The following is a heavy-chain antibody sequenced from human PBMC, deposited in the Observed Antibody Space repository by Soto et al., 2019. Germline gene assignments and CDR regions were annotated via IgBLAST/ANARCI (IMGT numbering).Heavy chain of an antibody. CDR2: INSDGSST. D-gene: IGHD6-6*01. CDR3: ARDFIAGELIAALDY. V-gene: IGHV3-74*01. Sequence: PGGSLRLSCAASGFTFSSYWMHWVRQAPGKGLVWVSRINSDGSSTSYADSVKGRFTISRDNAKNSLYLQMNSLRDEDTAVYYCARDFIAGELIAALDYWGQGTLVTVSS. J-gene: IGHJ4*02. CDR1: GFTFSSYW.